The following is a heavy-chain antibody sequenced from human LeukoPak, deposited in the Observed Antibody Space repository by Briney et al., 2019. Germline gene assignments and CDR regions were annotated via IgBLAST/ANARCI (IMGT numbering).Heavy chain of an antibody. J-gene: IGHJ4*02. V-gene: IGHV1-18*01. CDR1: GYTFTVNG. CDR3: ARDRWYAFDY. D-gene: IGHD6-13*01. Sequence: ASVKVSCKASGYTFTVNGISWMRQAPGQGLEWLGWISANSGDTNYAEQFQGRLTLATDTSTSTAYMELRSLRDDDTAVYYCARDRWYAFDYWGQGTLVTVSS. CDR2: ISANSGDT.